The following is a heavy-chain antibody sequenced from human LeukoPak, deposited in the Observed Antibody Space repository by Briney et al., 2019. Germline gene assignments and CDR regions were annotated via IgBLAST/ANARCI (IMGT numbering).Heavy chain of an antibody. J-gene: IGHJ6*02. CDR1: GFTFSSYA. D-gene: IGHD2-2*01. CDR2: ISYDGSNK. V-gene: IGHV3-30*04. Sequence: GGSLRLSCAASGFTFSSYAMHWVRQAPGKGLEWVAVISYDGSNKYYADSLKGRFTISRDNSKNTLYLQMNSLRAEDTAVYYCARDFIVVVPAAPYYYYYGMDVWGQGTTVTVSS. CDR3: ARDFIVVVPAAPYYYYYGMDV.